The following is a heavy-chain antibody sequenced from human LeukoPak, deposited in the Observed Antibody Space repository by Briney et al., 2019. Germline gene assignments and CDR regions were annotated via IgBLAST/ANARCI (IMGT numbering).Heavy chain of an antibody. CDR2: ISSGSTYI. CDR3: ARDRIYSGIYHDTFDI. CDR1: GFTFSSYS. Sequence: GGSLRLSCAASGFTFSSYSMSWVRPAPGKGLDWVSSISSGSTYIYYADSMKGRFTISRDNAQNSLYLQMNTLRAEDTAVYYCARDRIYSGIYHDTFDIWGHGTMVTVSS. D-gene: IGHD1-26*01. V-gene: IGHV3-21*01. J-gene: IGHJ3*02.